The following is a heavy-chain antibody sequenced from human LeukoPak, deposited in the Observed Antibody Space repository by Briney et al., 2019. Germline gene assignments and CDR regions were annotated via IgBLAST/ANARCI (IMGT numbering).Heavy chain of an antibody. D-gene: IGHD3-22*01. V-gene: IGHV3-53*01. J-gene: IGHJ4*02. CDR2: IYSGGST. CDR3: ARATYYYDSSGYPTLGYFDY. CDR1: GFTVCSNY. Sequence: GGSLRLSCAASGFTVCSNYMSWVRQAPGKGLEWVSVIYSGGSTYYADSVKGRFTISRDNSKNTLYLQMNSLRAEDTAVYYCARATYYYDSSGYPTLGYFDYWGQGTLVTVSS.